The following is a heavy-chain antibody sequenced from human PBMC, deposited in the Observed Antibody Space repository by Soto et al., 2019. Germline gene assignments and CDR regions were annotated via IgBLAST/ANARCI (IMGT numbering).Heavy chain of an antibody. CDR2: TIALFGTP. CDR1: GVSIKSSS. D-gene: IGHD6-6*01. Sequence: QVQLVQSGAELKKPGSSVKVSCKVSGVSIKSSSITWVRQALGQGLEWMGGTIALFGTPHYAQKFQGRVTITADESTSTVYMDLSSLRSEDTAVYYCTRSSGLTNWLDPWGQGTLITVSS. J-gene: IGHJ5*02. V-gene: IGHV1-69*12. CDR3: TRSSGLTNWLDP.